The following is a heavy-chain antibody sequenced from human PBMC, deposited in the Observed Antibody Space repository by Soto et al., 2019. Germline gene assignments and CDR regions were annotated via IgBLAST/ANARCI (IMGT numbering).Heavy chain of an antibody. V-gene: IGHV3-23*01. D-gene: IGHD3-10*01. Sequence: EEQLLESGGGLVQSGGSLRLSCAASGFTFSSYTMIWARQAPGKGLEWVSAFVGGGGSTYYADSVKGRFTISRDNSKNTLYLQMGSLRAEDTAVYYCAKPLYYYGSGSAFDIWGQGTMVTVSS. CDR1: GFTFSSYT. CDR3: AKPLYYYGSGSAFDI. J-gene: IGHJ3*02. CDR2: FVGGGGST.